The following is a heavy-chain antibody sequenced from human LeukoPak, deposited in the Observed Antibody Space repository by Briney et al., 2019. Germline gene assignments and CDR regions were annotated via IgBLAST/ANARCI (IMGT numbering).Heavy chain of an antibody. CDR1: GFTFSNYW. Sequence: GGSLRLSCVASGFTFSNYWMSWVRQSPGKGLEWVANIKQDGSEKYYVDSVKGRFTISRDNAGNSLYLQMNSLRAEDTAVYYCARDLGGSYCLWGQGTLVTVSS. CDR2: IKQDGSEK. J-gene: IGHJ4*02. D-gene: IGHD1-26*01. V-gene: IGHV3-7*01. CDR3: ARDLGGSYCL.